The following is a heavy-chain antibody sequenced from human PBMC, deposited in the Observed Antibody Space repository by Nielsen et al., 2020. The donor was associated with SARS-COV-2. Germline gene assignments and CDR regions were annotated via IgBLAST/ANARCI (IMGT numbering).Heavy chain of an antibody. D-gene: IGHD5-18*01. CDR3: AKGDTAMDYFDY. CDR2: IGTAGDT. V-gene: IGHV3-13*01. J-gene: IGHJ4*02. Sequence: GGSLRLSCAASGFTFSSYDMHWVRQATGKGLEWVSAIGTAGDTYYPGSVKGRFTISRENAKNSLYLQMNSLRAGDTAVYYCAKGDTAMDYFDYWGQGTLVTVSS. CDR1: GFTFSSYD.